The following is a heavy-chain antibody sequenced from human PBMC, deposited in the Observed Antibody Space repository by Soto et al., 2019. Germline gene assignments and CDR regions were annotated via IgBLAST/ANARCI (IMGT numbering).Heavy chain of an antibody. J-gene: IGHJ1*01. CDR2: IKQDGSEK. Sequence: EVQLVESGGGLVQPGGSLRLSCAASGFTFSNYWMSWVRQAPGKGLEWVANIKQDGSEKYYVDFVKGRFTISRDNAKNSLCLQVNSLRAEDTAVYYCARDQGGSGGTCYSYCQLCGQCTLVTVSS. D-gene: IGHD2-15*01. V-gene: IGHV3-7*01. CDR1: GFTFSNYW. CDR3: ARDQGGSGGTCYSYCQL.